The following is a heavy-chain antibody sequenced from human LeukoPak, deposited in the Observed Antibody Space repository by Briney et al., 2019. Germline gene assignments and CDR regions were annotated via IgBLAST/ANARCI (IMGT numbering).Heavy chain of an antibody. CDR1: DDSLSDYY. Sequence: SETLSLTCTVSDDSLSDYYRGWIRQPPGKGLEWIGYFHNSGTSTYNPSLKSRVTISADTSKKQFSLKVNSVTAADTAVYYCARAEGGGPYDAFDIWGQGTMVTVSS. CDR2: FHNSGTS. CDR3: ARAEGGGPYDAFDI. D-gene: IGHD3-16*01. J-gene: IGHJ3*02. V-gene: IGHV4-59*12.